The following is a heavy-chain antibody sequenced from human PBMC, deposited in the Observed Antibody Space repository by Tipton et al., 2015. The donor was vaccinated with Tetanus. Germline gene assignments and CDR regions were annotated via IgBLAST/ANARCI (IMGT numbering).Heavy chain of an antibody. V-gene: IGHV3-33*01. Sequence: SLRLSCAASGFIFSSYGIHWVRQAPGKGLEWVAVSWYDGTDKYYADFVKGQFTISRANSKNALYLQMNSLRVEDTAVYYCGREADCGGGSCFSGGFDNWGQGTQVTVSS. D-gene: IGHD2-15*01. CDR3: GREADCGGGSCFSGGFDN. CDR2: SWYDGTDK. CDR1: GFIFSSYG. J-gene: IGHJ4*02.